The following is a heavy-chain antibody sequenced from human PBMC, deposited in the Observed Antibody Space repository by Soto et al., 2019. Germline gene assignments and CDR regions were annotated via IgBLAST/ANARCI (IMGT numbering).Heavy chain of an antibody. CDR2: INHSGST. Sequence: QVQLQQWGAGLLKPSETLSLTCAVYGGSFSGYYWSWIRQPPGKGLEWIGEINHSGSTNYNPSLKSRVTISVDTSKNQFSLKLSSVTAADTAVYYCARGPRAINCSGGSCKHYWGQGTLVTVSS. J-gene: IGHJ4*02. V-gene: IGHV4-34*01. CDR3: ARGPRAINCSGGSCKHY. CDR1: GGSFSGYY. D-gene: IGHD2-15*01.